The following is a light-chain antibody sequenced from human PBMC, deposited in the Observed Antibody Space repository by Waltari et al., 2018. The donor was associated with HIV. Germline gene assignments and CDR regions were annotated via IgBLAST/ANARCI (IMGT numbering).Light chain of an antibody. CDR3: QQYNSDFYT. Sequence: IQMTQSPSIMSASVRDRVTITCRASQNVESWLAWYQQRPGRAPKLLIYKASTLEYGVPARFSGSGSGTDFTLTINSLQPDDFATYYCQQYNSDFYTFGQGTRLELK. CDR1: QNVESW. J-gene: IGKJ2*01. V-gene: IGKV1-5*03. CDR2: KAS.